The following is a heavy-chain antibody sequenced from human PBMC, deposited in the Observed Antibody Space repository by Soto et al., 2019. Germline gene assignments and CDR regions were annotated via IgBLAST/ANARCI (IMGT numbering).Heavy chain of an antibody. J-gene: IGHJ6*02. V-gene: IGHV3-7*03. D-gene: IGHD6-13*01. CDR3: ARGNAGYSSSWYYYGMDV. CDR2: IKQDGSEK. Sequence: EVQLVESGGGLVQPGGSLRLSCAASGFTFSSYWMSWVRQAPGKGLEWVANIKQDGSEKYYVDSVKGRFTISRDNAKNSLYLQMNSLRAEDTAVYYCARGNAGYSSSWYYYGMDVWGQGTTVTVSS. CDR1: GFTFSSYW.